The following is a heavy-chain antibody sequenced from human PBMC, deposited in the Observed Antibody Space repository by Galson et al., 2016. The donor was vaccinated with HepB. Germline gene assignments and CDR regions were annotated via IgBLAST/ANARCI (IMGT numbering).Heavy chain of an antibody. V-gene: IGHV3-13*05. CDR2: VDIHGVP. J-gene: IGHJ2*01. Sequence: ASGFIFRNHDIHWVRQATGKRLEWVSAVDIHGVPYYSDSVKGRFTVSRENSKNSLYLEMNSLGAGDTAIYYCAREVGQLGYWYFDLWGRGSLVTVSS. CDR3: AREVGQLGYWYFDL. CDR1: GFIFRNHD. D-gene: IGHD5-24*01.